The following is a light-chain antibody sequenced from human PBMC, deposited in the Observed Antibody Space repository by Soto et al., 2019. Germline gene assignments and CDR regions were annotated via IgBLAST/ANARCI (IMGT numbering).Light chain of an antibody. J-gene: IGLJ2*01. CDR3: SSYAGSNNVV. CDR2: EVS. Sequence: QSALTQPPSASWSPGQSVTISCTGTSSDVGGYNYVSWYQQHPGKAPKLMLYEVSKRPSGVPERFSGSKSGNTASLTVSGLQAEDEAAYYCSSYAGSNNVVFGGGTKLTVL. CDR1: SSDVGGYNY. V-gene: IGLV2-8*01.